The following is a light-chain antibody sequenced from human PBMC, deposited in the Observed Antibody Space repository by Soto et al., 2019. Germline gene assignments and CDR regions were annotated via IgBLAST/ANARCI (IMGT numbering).Light chain of an antibody. CDR2: GAS. Sequence: EIVLRQSPGTLSLSPGERATLSCRASQSVYSSYVAWYQQKPGQAPRFLIYGASSRATGIPDRFSGSGSGTDFTLTISRLEPEDFAVYYCQQRSNWPGFTFGGGTKVDIK. CDR1: QSVYSSY. J-gene: IGKJ4*01. CDR3: QQRSNWPGFT. V-gene: IGKV3D-20*02.